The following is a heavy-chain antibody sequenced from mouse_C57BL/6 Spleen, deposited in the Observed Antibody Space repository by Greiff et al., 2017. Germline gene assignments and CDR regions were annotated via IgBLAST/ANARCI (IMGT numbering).Heavy chain of an antibody. J-gene: IGHJ4*01. CDR2: ISGGGGNT. D-gene: IGHD2-1*01. CDR3: ARSYGNLYYAMDY. Sequence: EVKLMESGGGLVKPGGSLKLSCAASGFTFSSYTMSWVRQTPEKRLEWVATISGGGGNTYYPDSVKGRFTISRDNAKNTLYLQMSSLRSEDTALYYGARSYGNLYYAMDYWGQGTSVTVSS. CDR1: GFTFSSYT. V-gene: IGHV5-9*01.